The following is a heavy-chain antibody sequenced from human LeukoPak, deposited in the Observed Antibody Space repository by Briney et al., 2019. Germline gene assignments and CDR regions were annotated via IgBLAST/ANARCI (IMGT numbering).Heavy chain of an antibody. D-gene: IGHD3-22*01. CDR2: IIPIFGTA. Sequence: ASVKVSCKASGGTFSSYAISWVRQAPGQGLEWMGGIIPIFGTANYAQKFQGRVTITADESTSTAYMELSSLRSEDTAVCYCARASHYYDSSGPNLGYWGQGTLVTVSS. J-gene: IGHJ4*02. CDR3: ARASHYYDSSGPNLGY. CDR1: GGTFSSYA. V-gene: IGHV1-69*01.